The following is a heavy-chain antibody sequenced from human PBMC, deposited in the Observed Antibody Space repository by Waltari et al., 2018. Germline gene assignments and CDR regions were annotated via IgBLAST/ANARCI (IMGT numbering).Heavy chain of an antibody. V-gene: IGHV4-30-4*08. D-gene: IGHD3-10*01. CDR1: GDSIGSGEYF. Sequence: QVQLQEAGPGLVKPSQTLSLTCTVSGDSIGSGEYFWSWIRQPPGKGLEWIGYLYYSGRTSYNPSLKSRVTISGDTSKNEFSLKLSSVTAADTAVYYCARSYGSGSYWLDALDIWGQGTVVTVSS. CDR3: ARSYGSGSYWLDALDI. J-gene: IGHJ3*02. CDR2: LYYSGRT.